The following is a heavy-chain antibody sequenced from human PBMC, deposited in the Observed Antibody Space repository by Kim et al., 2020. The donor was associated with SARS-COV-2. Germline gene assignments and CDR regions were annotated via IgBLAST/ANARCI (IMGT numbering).Heavy chain of an antibody. Sequence: GGSLRLSCAASGFTFSSYAMSWVRQAPGKGLEWVSAISGGGSGTYYADSVKGRFTISRDNSNNTLYLQMNSLRAEDTAVYYCAKDRYYGMSGLYLFYYGRKAPVAVSSGTASEAPLFPPVSPETCAPATSRVAVGCLAKDYF. CDR2: ISGGGSGT. V-gene: IGHV3-23*01. D-gene: IGHD3-10*01. J-gene: IGHJ1*01. CDR3: AKDRYYGMSGLYLFYYGRKAPVAVSSGTASEAPLFPPVSPETCAPATSRVAVGCLAKDYF. CDR1: GFTFSSYA.